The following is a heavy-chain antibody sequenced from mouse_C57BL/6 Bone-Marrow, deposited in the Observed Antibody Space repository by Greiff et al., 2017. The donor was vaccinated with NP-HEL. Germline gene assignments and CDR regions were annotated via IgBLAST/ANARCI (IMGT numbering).Heavy chain of an antibody. CDR1: GFTFSNYW. Sequence: EVKLEESGGGLVQPGGSMKLSCVASGFTFSNYWMNWVRQSPEKGLEWVAQIRLKSDNYATHYAESVKGRFTISRDDSKSSVYLQMNNLRAEDTGIYYCTGYSNYRDYWGQGTTLTVSS. J-gene: IGHJ2*01. D-gene: IGHD2-5*01. V-gene: IGHV6-3*01. CDR2: IRLKSDNYAT. CDR3: TGYSNYRDY.